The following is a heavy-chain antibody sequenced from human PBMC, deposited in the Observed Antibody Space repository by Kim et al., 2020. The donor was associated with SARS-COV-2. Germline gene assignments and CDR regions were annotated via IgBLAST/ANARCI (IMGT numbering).Heavy chain of an antibody. V-gene: IGHV1-69*04. CDR2: IIPILGIA. CDR1: GGTFSSYA. D-gene: IGHD1-26*01. J-gene: IGHJ4*02. CDR3: ARAGGYSGSYPIDY. Sequence: SVKVSCKASGGTFSSYAISCVRQAPGQGLEWMGRIIPILGIANYAQKFQGRVTITADKSTSTAYMELSSLRSEDTAVYYCARAGGYSGSYPIDYWGQGTLVTVSS.